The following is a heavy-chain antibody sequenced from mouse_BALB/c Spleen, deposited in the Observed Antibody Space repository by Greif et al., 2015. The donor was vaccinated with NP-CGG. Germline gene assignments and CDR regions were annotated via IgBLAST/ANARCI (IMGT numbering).Heavy chain of an antibody. D-gene: IGHD2-4*01. J-gene: IGHJ3*01. CDR3: TRLIRAY. CDR2: IDPETGGT. V-gene: IGHV1-15*01. CDR1: GYTFTDYE. Sequence: VQLQQSGAELVRPGASVTLSCKASGYTFTDYEMHWVKQTPVHGLEWIGAIDPETGGTAYNQKFKGKATLTADKSSSTAYMELRSLTSEDSAVYYCTRLIRAYWGQGTLVTVSA.